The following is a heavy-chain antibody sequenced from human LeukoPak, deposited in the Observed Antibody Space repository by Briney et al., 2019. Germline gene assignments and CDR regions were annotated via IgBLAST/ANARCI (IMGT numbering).Heavy chain of an antibody. CDR2: IWYDGSNK. CDR1: GFTFSSYG. Sequence: GGSLRLSCAASGFTFSSYGMHWVRQAPGKGLEWVAVIWYDGSNKYYADSVKGRFTISRDNSKNTLCLQMNSLRAEDTAVYYCAKDRRNYYDSSGYLFSDAFDIWGQGTMVTVSS. J-gene: IGHJ3*02. CDR3: AKDRRNYYDSSGYLFSDAFDI. D-gene: IGHD3-22*01. V-gene: IGHV3-33*06.